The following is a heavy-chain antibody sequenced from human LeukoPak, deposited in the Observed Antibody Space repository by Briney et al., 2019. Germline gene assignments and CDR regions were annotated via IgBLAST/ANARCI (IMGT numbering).Heavy chain of an antibody. CDR3: AKEVAAAGTIDY. J-gene: IGHJ4*02. D-gene: IGHD6-13*01. Sequence: GGSLRLSCAASGFTFSSYAMTWVRQPPGKGLQWVSTVTGSGGGTYYADSVKGRFTISRDDSENTLYLQMNSLRAEDTAVYYCAKEVAAAGTIDYWGQGTLVTVSS. CDR1: GFTFSSYA. V-gene: IGHV3-23*01. CDR2: VTGSGGGT.